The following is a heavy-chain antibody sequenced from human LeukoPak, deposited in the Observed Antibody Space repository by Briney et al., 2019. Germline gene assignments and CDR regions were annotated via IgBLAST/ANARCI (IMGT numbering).Heavy chain of an antibody. V-gene: IGHV1-3*01. Sequence: ASVRVSCKASGYTFTSYAMHWVRQAPGQRLEWMGWINAGNGNTKYSQKFQGRVTITRDTSASTAYMGLSSLRSEDTAVYYCASGSGYDWDAFDIWGQGTMVTVSS. J-gene: IGHJ3*02. CDR3: ASGSGYDWDAFDI. CDR2: INAGNGNT. CDR1: GYTFTSYA. D-gene: IGHD5-12*01.